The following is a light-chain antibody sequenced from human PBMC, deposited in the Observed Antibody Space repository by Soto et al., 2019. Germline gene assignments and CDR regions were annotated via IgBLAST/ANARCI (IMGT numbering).Light chain of an antibody. Sequence: QSALTHPPSASASPGHAVTISCTGTNSDVGGYNYVSWYRQYPGKAPKLMIYEVSERPSGVPDRFSGSKSGNTASLTVSGLQAEDEADYYCSSYAGSNIYVFGTGTKVTAL. J-gene: IGLJ1*01. V-gene: IGLV2-8*01. CDR1: NSDVGGYNY. CDR3: SSYAGSNIYV. CDR2: EVS.